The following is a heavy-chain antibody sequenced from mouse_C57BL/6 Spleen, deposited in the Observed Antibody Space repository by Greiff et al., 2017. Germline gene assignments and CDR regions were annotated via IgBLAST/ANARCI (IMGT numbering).Heavy chain of an antibody. CDR3: ARDQGTVVALYAMGY. Sequence: EVKLVESGGGLVKPGGSLKLSCAASGFTFSSYAMSWVRQTPEKRLEWVATISDGGSYTYYPDNVKGRFTITRDKTKNNLYLQMSHLKSEDTAMYYGARDQGTVVALYAMGYWGQGTAVTVSS. CDR1: GFTFSSYA. J-gene: IGHJ4*01. V-gene: IGHV5-4*01. D-gene: IGHD1-1*01. CDR2: ISDGGSYT.